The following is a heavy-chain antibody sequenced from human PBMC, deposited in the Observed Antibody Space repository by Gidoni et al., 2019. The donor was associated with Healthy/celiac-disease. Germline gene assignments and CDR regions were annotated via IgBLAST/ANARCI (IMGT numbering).Heavy chain of an antibody. CDR3: TGRSSWYYYYYYMDV. CDR2: IKSKTDGGTT. D-gene: IGHD6-13*01. V-gene: IGHV3-15*01. J-gene: IGHJ6*03. Sequence: EVQLVESGGGLVKPGGSLRLSCAASGFTFSTAWMSWVRQAPGKGLEWGGRIKSKTDGGTTDYAAPVKGRFTISRDDSKNTLYLQMNSLKTEDTAVYYCTGRSSWYYYYYYMDVWGKGTTVTVSS. CDR1: GFTFSTAW.